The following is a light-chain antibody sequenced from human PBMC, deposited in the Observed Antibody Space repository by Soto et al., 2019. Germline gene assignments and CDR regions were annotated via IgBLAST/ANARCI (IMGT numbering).Light chain of an antibody. Sequence: QSALTQPASVSGSPGQSITISCTGTSSDVGSYNYVSWYQQHPGKAPKLIIFDVSNRPSGVSNRFSGSKSGNTASLTISGLQTDDESDYYCSSLTTRNSRRGVFGGGTKLTVL. CDR2: DVS. CDR3: SSLTTRNSRRGV. V-gene: IGLV2-14*03. J-gene: IGLJ2*01. CDR1: SSDVGSYNY.